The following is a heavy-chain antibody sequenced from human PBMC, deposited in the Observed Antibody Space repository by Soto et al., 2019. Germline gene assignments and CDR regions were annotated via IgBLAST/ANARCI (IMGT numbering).Heavy chain of an antibody. CDR2: IWYDGSNK. Sequence: GGSLRLSCAASGFTFSSYGMHWVRQAPGKGLEWVAVIWYDGSNKYYADSVKGRFTISRDNSKNTLYLQMNSLRAEDTAVYYCARDRENHYYYDSSGCGFDPWGQGTLVTVSS. CDR1: GFTFSSYG. D-gene: IGHD3-22*01. CDR3: ARDRENHYYYDSSGCGFDP. J-gene: IGHJ5*02. V-gene: IGHV3-33*01.